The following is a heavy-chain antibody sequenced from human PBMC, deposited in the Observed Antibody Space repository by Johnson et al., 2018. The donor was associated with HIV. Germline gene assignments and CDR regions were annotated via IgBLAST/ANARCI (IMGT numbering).Heavy chain of an antibody. CDR2: IRYDGSNK. CDR1: GFTFSSYG. J-gene: IGHJ3*02. V-gene: IGHV3-30*02. CDR3: AKALLLTTATSRDAFDI. D-gene: IGHD4-17*01. Sequence: QVQLVESAGGVVQPGGSLRLSCAASGFTFSSYGMHWVRQAPGKGLEWVAFIRYDGSNKYYADSVKGRFTISRDNSKNTLYLQMNSLRAEDTAVYYCAKALLLTTATSRDAFDIWDQGTMVTVSS.